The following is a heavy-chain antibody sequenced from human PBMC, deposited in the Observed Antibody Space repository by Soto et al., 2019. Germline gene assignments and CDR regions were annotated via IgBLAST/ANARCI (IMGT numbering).Heavy chain of an antibody. J-gene: IGHJ5*01. Sequence: TLCLTCSVSGGSISSGGYYWSWIRQRPGKGLEWIGDINYSGTTYYNPSLQSRITMSIDTSKNQFSLRLTPVTAADTAVYYCARAGVVANVRLPFDFWARGTLVSASS. CDR1: GGSISSGGYY. V-gene: IGHV4-31*02. CDR2: INYSGTT. CDR3: ARAGVVANVRLPFDF. D-gene: IGHD5-12*01.